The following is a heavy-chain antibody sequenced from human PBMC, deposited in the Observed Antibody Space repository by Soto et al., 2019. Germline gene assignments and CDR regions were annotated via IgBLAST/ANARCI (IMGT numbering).Heavy chain of an antibody. CDR3: ASGGWETPI. CDR2: IKPDGSDK. V-gene: IGHV3-7*03. CDR1: GFSFSTYW. J-gene: IGHJ4*02. D-gene: IGHD1-26*01. Sequence: EVQLVESGGGLVQPGGSLRLSCAASGFSFSTYWMSWVRQAPGKGLEWVATIKPDGSDKYYVDSVKGRFTISRDNAKNSLLLQMNSLTAEATAVYYCASGGWETPIWGQGKLVTVSS.